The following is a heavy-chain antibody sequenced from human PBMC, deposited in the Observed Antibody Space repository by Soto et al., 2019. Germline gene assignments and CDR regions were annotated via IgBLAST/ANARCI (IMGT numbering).Heavy chain of an antibody. Sequence: SETLSLTCAVSGGSISSGGYSWNWVRQPPGEGLEWIGYVYTSGSTNYNPSLKSRVTISVDSSKNQFSLKVSSVTAADTAVYYCARLIQYYHWMDVWGQGTTVTVSS. CDR3: ARLIQYYHWMDV. D-gene: IGHD2-2*01. CDR1: GGSISSGGYS. J-gene: IGHJ6*02. V-gene: IGHV4-61*08. CDR2: VYTSGST.